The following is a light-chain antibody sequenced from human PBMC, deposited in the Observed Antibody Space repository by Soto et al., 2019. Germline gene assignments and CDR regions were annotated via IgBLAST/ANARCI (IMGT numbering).Light chain of an antibody. V-gene: IGLV2-11*01. CDR1: TSDVGGYNS. CDR2: EGT. CDR3: CSYAGDYMVV. Sequence: QSALTQPRSVSGSPGQSVTISCTGTTSDVGGYNSVSWYQQHPGKAPKVMIYEGTKRPSGVSDRFSGSKSDNTASLTISGLQAEDEGDYYCCSYAGDYMVVFGTGTKLTVL. J-gene: IGLJ1*01.